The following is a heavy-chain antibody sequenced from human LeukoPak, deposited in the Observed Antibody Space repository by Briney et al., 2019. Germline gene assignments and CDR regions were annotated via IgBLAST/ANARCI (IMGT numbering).Heavy chain of an antibody. J-gene: IGHJ4*02. D-gene: IGHD6-19*01. V-gene: IGHV3-20*04. Sequence: GGSLRLSCAASGFTFDDYGMSWVRQAPGKGLEWVSNINWNGGSTGYADSVKGRFTISRDNSKNTLYLQMNSLRAEDTAVNYCARAVAVAGTYFDYWGQGTLVTVSS. CDR1: GFTFDDYG. CDR3: ARAVAVAGTYFDY. CDR2: INWNGGST.